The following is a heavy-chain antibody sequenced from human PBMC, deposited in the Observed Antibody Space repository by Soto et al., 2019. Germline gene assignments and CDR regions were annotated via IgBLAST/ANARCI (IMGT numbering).Heavy chain of an antibody. CDR2: IRSKAYGGTT. CDR1: GFTFGDYA. Sequence: GGSLRLSCTASGFTFGDYAMSWFRQAPGKGLEWVGFIRSKAYGGTTEYAASVKGRFTISRDDSKSIAYLQMNSLKTEDTAVYYCTSRATPGKYYFDYWGQGTLVTVSS. V-gene: IGHV3-49*03. D-gene: IGHD1-26*01. CDR3: TSRATPGKYYFDY. J-gene: IGHJ4*02.